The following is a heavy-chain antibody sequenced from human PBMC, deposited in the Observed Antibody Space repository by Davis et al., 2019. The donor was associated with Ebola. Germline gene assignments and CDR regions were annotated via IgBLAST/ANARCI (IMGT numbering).Heavy chain of an antibody. V-gene: IGHV1-46*01. J-gene: IGHJ4*02. Sequence: ASVKVSCKASGYTFTSNHVHWVRQAPGQGLEWMGITHPGGGGTRFAQKFQGRFTMTSDTSVTTVYMELTSLTSEDTAVYYCARDRRGSYTVDYWGQGTLVTVSS. D-gene: IGHD1-26*01. CDR3: ARDRRGSYTVDY. CDR2: THPGGGGT. CDR1: GYTFTSNH.